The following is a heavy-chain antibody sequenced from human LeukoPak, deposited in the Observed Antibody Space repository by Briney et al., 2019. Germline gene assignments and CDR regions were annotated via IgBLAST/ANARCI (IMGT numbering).Heavy chain of an antibody. CDR2: IIPIFGTA. Sequence: SVKVSCKASGGTFSSYATSWVRQAPGQGLEWMGGIIPIFGTANYAQKFQGRVTITADKSTSTAYMELSSLRSEDTAVYYCARDPEYDFWSGYKPLGYWGQGTLVTVSS. V-gene: IGHV1-69*06. J-gene: IGHJ4*02. D-gene: IGHD3-3*01. CDR1: GGTFSSYA. CDR3: ARDPEYDFWSGYKPLGY.